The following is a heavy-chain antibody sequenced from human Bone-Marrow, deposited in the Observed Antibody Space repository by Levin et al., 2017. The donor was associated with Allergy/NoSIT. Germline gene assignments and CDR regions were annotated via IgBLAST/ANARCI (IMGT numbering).Heavy chain of an antibody. CDR1: GFTFSSYS. CDR3: ARGSRGGDYFDY. D-gene: IGHD2-21*01. V-gene: IGHV3-48*04. CDR2: ITTGSTTI. J-gene: IGHJ4*02. Sequence: GGSLRLSCAASGFTFSSYSMNWVRQAPGKGLEWVSYITTGSTTIYYGDSVKGRFTISRDNAKNSVYLQMNSLRAEDTAVYYCARGSRGGDYFDYWGQGTLVTVSS.